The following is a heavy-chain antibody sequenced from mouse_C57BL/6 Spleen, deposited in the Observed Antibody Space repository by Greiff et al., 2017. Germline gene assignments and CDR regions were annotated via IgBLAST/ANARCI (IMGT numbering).Heavy chain of an antibody. CDR3: ARQGLRRSPFDY. D-gene: IGHD2-4*01. J-gene: IGHJ2*01. Sequence: VQLQQPGAELVMPGASVKLSCKASGYTFTSYWMHWVKQRPGQGLEWIGEIDPSDSYTNYNQKFKGKSTLTVDKSSSTAYMQLSSLTSEDSAVYYCARQGLRRSPFDYWGQGTTLTVSS. V-gene: IGHV1-69*01. CDR1: GYTFTSYW. CDR2: IDPSDSYT.